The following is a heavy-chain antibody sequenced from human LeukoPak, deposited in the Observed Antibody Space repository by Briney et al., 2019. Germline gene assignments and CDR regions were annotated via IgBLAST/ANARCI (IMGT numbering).Heavy chain of an antibody. J-gene: IGHJ4*02. Sequence: PGRSLRLSCAASGFTFDDYAMHWVRPAPGKGLEWVSGISWNSGSIGYADSVKGRFTISRDNAKNSLYLQMNSLRAEDTALYYCAKDPTYDYTRGYYFDYWGQGTLVTVSS. CDR2: ISWNSGSI. CDR1: GFTFDDYA. CDR3: AKDPTYDYTRGYYFDY. D-gene: IGHD3-16*01. V-gene: IGHV3-9*01.